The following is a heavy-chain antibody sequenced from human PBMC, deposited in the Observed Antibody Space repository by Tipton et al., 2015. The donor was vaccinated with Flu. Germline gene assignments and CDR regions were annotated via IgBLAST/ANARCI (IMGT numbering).Heavy chain of an antibody. D-gene: IGHD4-17*01. CDR1: GDSISSDYY. Sequence: TLSPTCIVSGDSISSDYYWAWIRQPPGKGLEWIGYIYNNQYTKYNPSLKSRVTISVDASKKQFSLHLTSVTAADTAVYYCAREANGDYIFDSWGRGTLVTVSS. V-gene: IGHV4-59*12. CDR2: IYNNQYT. CDR3: AREANGDYIFDS. J-gene: IGHJ4*02.